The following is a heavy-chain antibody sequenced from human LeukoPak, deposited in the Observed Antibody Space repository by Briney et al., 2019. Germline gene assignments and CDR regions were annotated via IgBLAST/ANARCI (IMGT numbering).Heavy chain of an antibody. Sequence: ASVKVSCKASGYTFTNSYIHWVRQAPGQVLEWMGLINPDGGNTNYAQNFQGRVTLTRDTSISTAYMELSRLRSDDTAVYYCARSRSIAAAEIWFDPWGQGTLVTVSS. J-gene: IGHJ5*02. V-gene: IGHV1-46*01. CDR1: GYTFTNSY. CDR2: INPDGGNT. CDR3: ARSRSIAAAEIWFDP. D-gene: IGHD6-13*01.